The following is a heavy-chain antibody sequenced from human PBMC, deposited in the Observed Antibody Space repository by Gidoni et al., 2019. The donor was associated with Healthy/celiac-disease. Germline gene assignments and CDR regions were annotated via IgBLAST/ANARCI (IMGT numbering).Heavy chain of an antibody. CDR3: AREDRLAVALDY. CDR2: IWYDGSNK. V-gene: IGHV3-33*01. CDR1: GFTFSSDG. Sequence: QVQLVESGGGVVQPARSLRLSCAASGFTFSSDGMPWVRQAPGKGLEWVAVIWYDGSNKYYADSVKGRFTISRDNSKNTLYLQMNSLRAEDTAVYYCAREDRLAVALDYWGQGTLVTVSS. J-gene: IGHJ4*02. D-gene: IGHD6-19*01.